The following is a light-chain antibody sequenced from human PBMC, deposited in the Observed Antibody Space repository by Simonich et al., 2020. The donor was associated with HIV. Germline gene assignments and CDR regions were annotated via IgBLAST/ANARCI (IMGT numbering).Light chain of an antibody. CDR3: QQYNNWPWT. V-gene: IGKV3-15*01. CDR1: QSVSSN. J-gene: IGKJ1*01. Sequence: EIVMTQSPATLSVSPGERVTLSCRASQSVSSNLAWYQQKPGQAPRLLIYGASTRATGFPARFSGSGSGTEFTLTISSLQSEDFVAYYCQQYNNWPWTFGQGTKVEIK. CDR2: GAS.